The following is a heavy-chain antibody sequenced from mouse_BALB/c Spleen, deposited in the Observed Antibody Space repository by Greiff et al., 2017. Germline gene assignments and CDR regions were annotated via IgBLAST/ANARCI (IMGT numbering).Heavy chain of an antibody. D-gene: IGHD4-1*01. CDR3: TRDTGTSLFDY. V-gene: IGHV5-6-4*01. Sequence: EVQVVESGGGLVKPGGSLKLSCAASGFTFSSYTMSWVRQTPEKRLEWVATISSGGSYTYYPDSVKGRFTISRDNAKNTLYLQMSSLKSEDTAMYYCTRDTGTSLFDYWGQGTTLTVSS. J-gene: IGHJ2*01. CDR2: ISSGGSYT. CDR1: GFTFSSYT.